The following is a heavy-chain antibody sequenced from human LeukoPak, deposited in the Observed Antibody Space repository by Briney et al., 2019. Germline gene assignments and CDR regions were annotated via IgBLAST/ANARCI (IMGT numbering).Heavy chain of an antibody. V-gene: IGHV3-9*01. CDR1: GFMFDDYA. CDR2: INWNSSSI. D-gene: IGHD2-2*02. J-gene: IGHJ6*03. CDR3: ARDAIDIVVVPAAIPHYYYYYMDV. Sequence: GGSLRLSCAASGFMFDDYAMHWVRQAPGKGLEWVSSINWNSSSIGYADSVKGRFTISRDNAKNSLYLQMNSLRAEDTAVYYCARDAIDIVVVPAAIPHYYYYYMDVWGKGTTVTVSS.